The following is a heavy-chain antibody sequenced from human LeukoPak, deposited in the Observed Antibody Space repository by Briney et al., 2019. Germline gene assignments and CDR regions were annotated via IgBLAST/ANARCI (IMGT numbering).Heavy chain of an antibody. CDR2: VYGGDTT. V-gene: IGHV3-66*01. D-gene: IGHD3-10*01. Sequence: GGSLRLSCAASGFTAGSNYMSWVRQAPGKGLEWVSVVYGGDTTFYADSVKGRFTISRDNSKNTLYLQMNSLRAEDTAVYYCARDAHTGSGTYWGGVDYYYGLDVWGQGTTVTVSS. J-gene: IGHJ6*02. CDR3: ARDAHTGSGTYWGGVDYYYGLDV. CDR1: GFTAGSNY.